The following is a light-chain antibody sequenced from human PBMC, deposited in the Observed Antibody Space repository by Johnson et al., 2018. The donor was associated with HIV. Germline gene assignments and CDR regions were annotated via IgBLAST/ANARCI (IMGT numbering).Light chain of an antibody. CDR3: GTWDSSLNSYV. V-gene: IGLV1-51*02. CDR1: SSNIGNNY. CDR2: ENN. J-gene: IGLJ1*01. Sequence: QSVLTQPPSVSAAPGQKVTISCSGSSSNIGNNYVSWYQQLPGTAPKLLIYENNKRPSGIPDRFSGSKSGTSTTLGITGLQTGDEADYYCGTWDSSLNSYVCGTGTNVSVL.